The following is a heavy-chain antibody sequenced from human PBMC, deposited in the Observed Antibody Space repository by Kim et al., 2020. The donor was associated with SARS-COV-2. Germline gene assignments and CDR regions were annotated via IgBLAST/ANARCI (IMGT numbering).Heavy chain of an antibody. V-gene: IGHV4-39*01. Sequence: RVTISGDTSKNQFSLKLSSVTAADTAVYYCARQGGNIVVVVAATRRHFDYWGQGTLVTVSS. D-gene: IGHD2-15*01. J-gene: IGHJ4*02. CDR3: ARQGGNIVVVVAATRRHFDY.